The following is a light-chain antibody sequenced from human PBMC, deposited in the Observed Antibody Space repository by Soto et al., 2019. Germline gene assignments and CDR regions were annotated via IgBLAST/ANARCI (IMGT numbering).Light chain of an antibody. V-gene: IGKV1-5*03. J-gene: IGKJ2*01. Sequence: DIQVTQSPSTLSASIEDRVTITCRATQSINRWLAWYQQKPGKVPKLLISQASSLESGVPSRFSGSGSGAEFTLTISGLQPEDFATYYCQQYNSYPYTFGQGTQLEIK. CDR3: QQYNSYPYT. CDR1: QSINRW. CDR2: QAS.